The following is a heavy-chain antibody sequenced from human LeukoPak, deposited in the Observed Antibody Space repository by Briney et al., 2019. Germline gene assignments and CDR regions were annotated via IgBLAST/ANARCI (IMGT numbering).Heavy chain of an antibody. Sequence: ASVKVSCKASGYTFTSYGISWVRQAPGQGLEWMGWISAYNGNANYAQKLQGRVTMTTDTSTSTAYMELRSLRSEDTAVYYCARERRDGYNQPLDYWGQGTLVTVSS. J-gene: IGHJ4*02. CDR1: GYTFTSYG. V-gene: IGHV1-18*01. CDR2: ISAYNGNA. CDR3: ARERRDGYNQPLDY. D-gene: IGHD5-24*01.